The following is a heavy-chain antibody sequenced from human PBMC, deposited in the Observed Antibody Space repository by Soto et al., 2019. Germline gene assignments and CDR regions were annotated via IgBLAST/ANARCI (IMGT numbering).Heavy chain of an antibody. CDR2: ISGSGSTT. J-gene: IGHJ4*02. D-gene: IGHD3-22*01. CDR1: GFTFSSYA. Sequence: EVQLLESGGTLVQPGGSLRLSCAASGFTFSSYAMSWVRQTPGKGLEWVSAISGSGSTTYYTDSVRGRFTISRDNSGNPLYLQMTSMRAEDTAIYYCAKERTSSGYFDYWGQGTLVTVSS. CDR3: AKERTSSGYFDY. V-gene: IGHV3-23*01.